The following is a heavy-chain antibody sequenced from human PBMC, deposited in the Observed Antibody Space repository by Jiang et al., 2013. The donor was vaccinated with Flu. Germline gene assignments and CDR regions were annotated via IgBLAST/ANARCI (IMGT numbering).Heavy chain of an antibody. CDR2: ISSSGSYT. Sequence: VQLLESGGGLVKPGGSLRLSCATSGFTFSDYYMNWIRLAPGKGLEWVSYISSSGSYTNYADSVKGRFTISRDNAKNSLYLLMNSLRAEDTAVYYCARRYCSGGSCYPMTFDYWGQGTLVTVSS. J-gene: IGHJ4*02. CDR1: GFTFSDYY. V-gene: IGHV3-11*03. CDR3: ARRYCSGGSCYPMTFDY. D-gene: IGHD2-15*01.